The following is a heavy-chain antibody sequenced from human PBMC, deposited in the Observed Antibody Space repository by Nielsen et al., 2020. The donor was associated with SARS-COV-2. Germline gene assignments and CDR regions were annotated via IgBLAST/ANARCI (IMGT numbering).Heavy chain of an antibody. J-gene: IGHJ6*02. CDR2: IRPDDGKT. Sequence: GESLKVSCAASGFTFSSYSMNWVRQAPGKGLEWVSGIRPDDGKTFYADYVKGRFTISRDNSKSMLYLQMNSLRAEDTAVYYCARRTAVRGVLGFYNLDVWGQGTTVTVSS. V-gene: IGHV3-23*01. CDR1: GFTFSSYS. CDR3: ARRTAVRGVLGFYNLDV. D-gene: IGHD3-10*01.